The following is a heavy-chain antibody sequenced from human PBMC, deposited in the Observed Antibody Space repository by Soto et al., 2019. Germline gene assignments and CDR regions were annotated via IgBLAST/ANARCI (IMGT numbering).Heavy chain of an antibody. V-gene: IGHV4-59*01. Sequence: PSETLSLTCTVSGGSISSYYWSWIRQPPGKGLEWIGYIYYSGSTNYNPSLKSRVTISVDTSKNQFSLKLSSVTAADTAVYYCARSENSGYSTLPDYWGQGTLVTVSS. J-gene: IGHJ4*02. D-gene: IGHD3-3*01. CDR3: ARSENSGYSTLPDY. CDR2: IYYSGST. CDR1: GGSISSYY.